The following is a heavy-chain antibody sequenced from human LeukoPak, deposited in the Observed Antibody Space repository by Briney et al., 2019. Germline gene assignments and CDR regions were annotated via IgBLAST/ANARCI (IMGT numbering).Heavy chain of an antibody. Sequence: PGRSLRLSCAASGFTFSSYAMRWVRQAPGKGLEWVSYISSSGRTIYYADSVKGRFTISRDNAKNSLYLQMNSLRAEDTAVYYCARDGRWINYYDGSSPVWGQGTLVTVSS. CDR3: ARDGRWINYYDGSSPV. J-gene: IGHJ4*02. CDR1: GFTFSSYA. CDR2: ISSSGRTI. D-gene: IGHD3-22*01. V-gene: IGHV3-48*03.